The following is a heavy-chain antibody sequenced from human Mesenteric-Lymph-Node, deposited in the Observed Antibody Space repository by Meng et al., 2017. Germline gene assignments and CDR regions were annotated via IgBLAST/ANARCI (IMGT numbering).Heavy chain of an antibody. J-gene: IGHJ2*01. CDR1: GGSISGGNHY. D-gene: IGHD4-17*01. Sequence: EPAPGLWKPSQPLSPTCTVSGGSISGGNHYWSWIRQHPGKGLEYIGYIYYSGSTYYNPSLKSRVIISVDTSKNQFSLRLNSVTAADTAVYYCASLYGDSSVWYLDLWGRGTLVTVSS. V-gene: IGHV4-31*03. CDR2: IYYSGST. CDR3: ASLYGDSSVWYLDL.